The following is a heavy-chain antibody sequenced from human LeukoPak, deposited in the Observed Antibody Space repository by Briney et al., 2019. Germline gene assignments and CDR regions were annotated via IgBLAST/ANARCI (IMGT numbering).Heavy chain of an antibody. V-gene: IGHV3-53*01. CDR2: IYSGDNT. CDR3: ARGLVGATTDH. D-gene: IGHD1-26*01. Sequence: GGSLRLSCAASGFTVTNKYMSWVRQAPGKGLEWVSVIYSGDNTYYADSVKGRFTISRDNSKNTLYLQMNSLRAEDTAVYYCARGLVGATTDHWGQGTLVTVSS. CDR1: GFTVTNKY. J-gene: IGHJ4*02.